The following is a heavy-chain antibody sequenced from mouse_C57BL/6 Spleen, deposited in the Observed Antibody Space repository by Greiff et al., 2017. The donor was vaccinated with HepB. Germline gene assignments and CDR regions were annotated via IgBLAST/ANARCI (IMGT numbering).Heavy chain of an antibody. J-gene: IGHJ4*01. CDR3: AGVWLRRDYAMDY. Sequence: EVMLVESGGGLVKPGGSLKLSCAASGFTFSDYGMHWVRQAPEKGLEWVAYISSGSSTTYYADKVTSRFTISSDNAKDTLFLQMTSLRSEDTAMYYCAGVWLRRDYAMDYWGQGTSVTVSS. CDR2: ISSGSSTT. V-gene: IGHV5-17*01. CDR1: GFTFSDYG. D-gene: IGHD2-2*01.